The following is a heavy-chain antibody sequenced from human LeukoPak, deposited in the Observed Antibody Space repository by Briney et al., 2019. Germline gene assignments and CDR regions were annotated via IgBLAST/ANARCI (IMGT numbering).Heavy chain of an antibody. CDR3: ARGSVITLRPDY. V-gene: IGHV3-53*01. Sequence: QPGGSLRLSCAASGFTVSSNYMSWVRQAPGKGLDWGAGIEGGGSTDYAGSVKGRFTMCRDNSKNTVYLQMNSLRAEDTAVYYCARGSVITLRPDYWGQGTLVTVSS. CDR2: IEGGGST. D-gene: IGHD3-22*01. J-gene: IGHJ4*02. CDR1: GFTVSSNY.